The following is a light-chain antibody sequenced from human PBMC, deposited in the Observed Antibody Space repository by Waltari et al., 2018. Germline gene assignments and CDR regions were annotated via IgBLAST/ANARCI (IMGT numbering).Light chain of an antibody. CDR3: QHYVRLPAT. J-gene: IGKJ1*01. Sequence: EIVLTQSPGTLSLSPGERATLSCWASQSVGRSLAWYQQKPGQAPRLLIYGASIRATGIPDRFSGSGSETDVSLTISRPEPEDLAVYYCQHYVRLPATFGQGTKVEIK. V-gene: IGKV3-20*01. CDR2: GAS. CDR1: QSVGRS.